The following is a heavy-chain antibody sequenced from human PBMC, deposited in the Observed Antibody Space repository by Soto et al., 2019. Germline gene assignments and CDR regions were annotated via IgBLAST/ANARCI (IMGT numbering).Heavy chain of an antibody. CDR2: INSDGSST. CDR1: GFTFSSYW. J-gene: IGHJ6*03. CDR3: ARGYCSGGSCSGYYMDV. V-gene: IGHV3-74*01. D-gene: IGHD2-15*01. Sequence: EVQLVESGGGLVQPGGSLRLSCAASGFTFSSYWMHWVRQAPGKGLVWVSRINSDGSSTSYADSVKGRFTISRDNAKNTLYLQINSLRAEDTAVYYCARGYCSGGSCSGYYMDVWGKGTTVTVSS.